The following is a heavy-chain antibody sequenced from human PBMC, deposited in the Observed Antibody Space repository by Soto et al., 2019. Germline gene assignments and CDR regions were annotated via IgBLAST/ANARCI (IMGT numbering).Heavy chain of an antibody. D-gene: IGHD3-22*01. Sequence: SETLSLTCAVYGGSFSGYYWRWIRQPPGKGLEWIGEINHSGSTNYNPSLKSRVTISVDTSKNQFSLKLSSVTAADTAVYYCAYYDSSGYYHEDYWGQGTLVTV. V-gene: IGHV4-34*01. CDR1: GGSFSGYY. CDR3: AYYDSSGYYHEDY. J-gene: IGHJ4*02. CDR2: INHSGST.